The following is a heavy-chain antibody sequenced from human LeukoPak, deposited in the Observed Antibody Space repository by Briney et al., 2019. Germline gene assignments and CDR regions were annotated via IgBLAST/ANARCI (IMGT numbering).Heavy chain of an antibody. D-gene: IGHD1-14*01. CDR2: INPNSGGT. CDR3: ARVVYYYYMDV. J-gene: IGHJ6*03. Sequence: ASVKVSCKASGYTFTGYYMHWVRQAPGQGLEWMGWINPNSGGTNHAQKFQGRVTMTRDTSISTAYMELSRLRSDDTAVYYCARVVYYYYMDVWGKGTTVTVSS. CDR1: GYTFTGYY. V-gene: IGHV1-2*02.